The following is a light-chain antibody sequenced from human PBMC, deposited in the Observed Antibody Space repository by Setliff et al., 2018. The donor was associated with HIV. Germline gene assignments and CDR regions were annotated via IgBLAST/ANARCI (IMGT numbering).Light chain of an antibody. CDR3: QAWDSSTYV. J-gene: IGLJ1*01. CDR1: KLGDKY. V-gene: IGLV3-1*01. Sequence: YELTQPPSVSVSPGQTASITCSGDKLGDKYACWYQQKPGQSPVLVIYQDSKRPSGIPERFSGSNSGNTATLTISGTQAMDEADYYCQAWDSSTYVFGTGTKVTVL. CDR2: QDS.